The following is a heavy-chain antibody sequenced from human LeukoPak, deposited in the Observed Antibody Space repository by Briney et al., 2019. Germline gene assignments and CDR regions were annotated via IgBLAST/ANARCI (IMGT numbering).Heavy chain of an antibody. CDR3: ARAGPGYSYGYTPFSFDS. J-gene: IGHJ4*01. CDR1: GGSIGNYY. Sequence: PSETLSLTCTVSGGSIGNYYWGWIRQPPGKGLEWIGYIFYTGSTKYNSSLESRVTISVDTSKNMFSLKVTSVTAADTAVYYCARAGPGYSYGYTPFSFDSWGQGTLVTVSS. D-gene: IGHD5-18*01. V-gene: IGHV4-59*01. CDR2: IFYTGST.